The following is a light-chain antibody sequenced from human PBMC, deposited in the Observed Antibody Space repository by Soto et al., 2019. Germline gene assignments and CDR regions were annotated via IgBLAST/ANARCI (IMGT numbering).Light chain of an antibody. CDR3: QQYYSTPWT. CDR2: DAS. J-gene: IGKJ1*01. Sequence: DIQMTQSPSSLSASVGDRITITCRASQSISRYLNWYQHKPGKAPNLLIFDASTLESGVPSRFSGSGSGTDFTLTISSLQAEDVAVYYCQQYYSTPWTFGQGTKVDIK. CDR1: QSISRY. V-gene: IGKV1-39*01.